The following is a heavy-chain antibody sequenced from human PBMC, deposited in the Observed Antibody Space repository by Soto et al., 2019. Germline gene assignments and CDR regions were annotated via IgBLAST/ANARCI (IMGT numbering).Heavy chain of an antibody. V-gene: IGHV4-59*01. CDR1: GGSISSYY. CDR2: IYYSGST. D-gene: IGHD3-3*01. CDR3: AKDTNPYYDFWSGYLVFDY. Sequence: TSETLSLTCTVSGGSISSYYWSWIRQPPGKGLEWIGYIYYSGSTNYNPSLKSRVTISVDTSKNQFSLKLSSVTAADTAVYYCAKDTNPYYDFWSGYLVFDYWGQGTLVTVSS. J-gene: IGHJ4*02.